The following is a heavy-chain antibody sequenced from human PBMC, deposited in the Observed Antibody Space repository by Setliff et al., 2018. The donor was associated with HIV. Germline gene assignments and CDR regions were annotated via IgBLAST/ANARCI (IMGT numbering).Heavy chain of an antibody. Sequence: GGSLRLSCVPSGINFKTSHMNWVRQAPGKELEWVSSISSSGRNINYADSVKGRFTISKDNAKNSVSLQMNSLRGDDTAMYYCARAVSGYKFDSWGFEIWGQGTMVTVSS. CDR1: GINFKTSH. V-gene: IGHV3-21*04. J-gene: IGHJ3*02. CDR3: ARAVSGYKFDSWGFEI. D-gene: IGHD5-18*01. CDR2: ISSSGRNI.